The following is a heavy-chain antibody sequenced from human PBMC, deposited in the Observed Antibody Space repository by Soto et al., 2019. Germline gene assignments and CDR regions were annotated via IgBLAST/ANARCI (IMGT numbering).Heavy chain of an antibody. D-gene: IGHD4-17*01. CDR2: IWYDGSNK. Sequence: GGSLRLSCAASGFNFSSYGIHWVRQAPGKGLEWVAVIWYDGSNKYYADSVKGRFTISRDNSKNTLYLQMNSLRAEDTAVYYCARDYGDFPYYFDYWGQGTLVTVSS. CDR3: ARDYGDFPYYFDY. V-gene: IGHV3-33*01. CDR1: GFNFSSYG. J-gene: IGHJ4*02.